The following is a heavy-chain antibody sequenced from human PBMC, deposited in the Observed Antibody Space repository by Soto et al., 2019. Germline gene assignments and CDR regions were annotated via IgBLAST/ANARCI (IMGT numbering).Heavy chain of an antibody. V-gene: IGHV3-7*05. D-gene: IGHD3-10*01. Sequence: GGSLRLSCAASGFTFSNFWMSWVRQAPGRGLEWVANIKLDGSETNSVDSVKGRFTISRDNAKNSLYLQLNSPRVEDTAVYYCVRGMSYHIYWGQGTLVTVSS. CDR3: VRGMSYHIY. CDR2: IKLDGSET. CDR1: GFTFSNFW. J-gene: IGHJ4*02.